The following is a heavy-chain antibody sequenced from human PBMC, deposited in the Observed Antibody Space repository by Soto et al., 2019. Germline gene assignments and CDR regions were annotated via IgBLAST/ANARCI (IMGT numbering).Heavy chain of an antibody. V-gene: IGHV3-48*01. J-gene: IGHJ6*03. CDR3: ARSGYDSLYYYYMDV. CDR1: GFTFNTYS. CDR2: ISSSSSTI. D-gene: IGHD5-12*01. Sequence: EMQLVESGGGLVQPGGSLSLSCAASGFTFNTYSMNWVRQARGKGLEWVSYISSSSSTIYYADSVKGRFTISRDNAKNSVYLQMNSLRAEDTAVYYCARSGYDSLYYYYMDVWGKGTTVTVSS.